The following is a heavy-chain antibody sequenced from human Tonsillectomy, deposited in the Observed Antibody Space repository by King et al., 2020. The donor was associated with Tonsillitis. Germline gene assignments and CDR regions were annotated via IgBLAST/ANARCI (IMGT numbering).Heavy chain of an antibody. CDR3: ARGSYSSWSQPGPPPYFYVMDV. V-gene: IGHV4-34*01. J-gene: IGHJ6*02. CDR1: GGSFSGYY. D-gene: IGHD6-13*01. CDR2: VNHSGST. Sequence: VQLQQWGAGLLKPSETLSLTCAVYGGSFSGYYWSWIRQPPGKGLEWIGEVNHSGSTNYNPSLKSRITISVDTSRNQLSLKLSSVTAADTAVYYCARGSYSSWSQPGPPPYFYVMDVWGQGTTVTVSS.